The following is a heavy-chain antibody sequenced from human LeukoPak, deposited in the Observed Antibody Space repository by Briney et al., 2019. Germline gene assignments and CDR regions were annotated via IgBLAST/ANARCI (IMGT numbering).Heavy chain of an antibody. CDR2: IYYSGST. D-gene: IGHD6-19*01. V-gene: IGHV4-59*01. CDR1: GGSISSYY. Sequence: SETLSLTCTVSGGSISSYYWSWIRQPPGKGLEWIGYIYYSGSTNYNPSLTSRVTISVDTSKNQFSLKLSSVTAADTAVYYCAREGAGSGWYGNWFDSWGQGTLVTVSS. CDR3: AREGAGSGWYGNWFDS. J-gene: IGHJ5*01.